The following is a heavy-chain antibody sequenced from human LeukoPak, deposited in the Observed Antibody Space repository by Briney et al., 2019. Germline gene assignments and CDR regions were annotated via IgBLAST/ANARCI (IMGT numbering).Heavy chain of an antibody. CDR3: ARLWFGEEGGFDY. CDR2: IYSGGRI. D-gene: IGHD3-10*01. V-gene: IGHV3-53*01. J-gene: IGHJ4*02. CDR1: GFTVSSDY. Sequence: GGSLRLSCAASGFTVSSDYMSWVRQAPGKGLEWVSVIYSGGRIYYADSVKGRFTISRDNSKNTLYLQMNSLRAEDTAVYYCARLWFGEEGGFDYWGQGTLVTVSS.